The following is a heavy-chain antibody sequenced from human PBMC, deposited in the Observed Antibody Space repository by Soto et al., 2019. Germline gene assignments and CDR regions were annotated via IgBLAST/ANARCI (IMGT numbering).Heavy chain of an antibody. D-gene: IGHD2-15*01. Sequence: GGSLRLSCAASGFTFNNYAMSWVRQAPGKGLEWVSVISGSGDGTYYADSVKGRFTISRDNSKNTLYLHMNSLKLEDTAVYYCAKDPGYCSFGRCSRVDYWGQGTPVTVS. J-gene: IGHJ4*02. CDR2: ISGSGDGT. CDR3: AKDPGYCSFGRCSRVDY. V-gene: IGHV3-23*01. CDR1: GFTFNNYA.